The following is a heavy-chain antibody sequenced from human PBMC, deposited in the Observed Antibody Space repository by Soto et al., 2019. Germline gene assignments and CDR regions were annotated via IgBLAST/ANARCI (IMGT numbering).Heavy chain of an antibody. D-gene: IGHD1-1*01. CDR3: VTVAMTKWKDGLDVSDI. CDR1: GYTLPELS. J-gene: IGHJ3*02. Sequence: QVQLVQSGAEVKKPGASVKVSCKVSGYTLPELSMHWVRQAPGKGLEWMGGFDPEDGKTIYAQKFQGRVTLTEDTSTDTAYRGLGSQRSEATAVYYCVTVAMTKWKDGLDVSDIWGQGTMVTVSS. V-gene: IGHV1-24*01. CDR2: FDPEDGKT.